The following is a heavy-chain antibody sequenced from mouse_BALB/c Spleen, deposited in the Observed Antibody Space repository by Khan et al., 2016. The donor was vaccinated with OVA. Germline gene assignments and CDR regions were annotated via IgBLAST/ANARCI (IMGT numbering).Heavy chain of an antibody. CDR1: GFTFTNYG. CDR2: INTYTGEP. CDR3: ARVGYNGTMDC. V-gene: IGHV9-3-1*01. J-gene: IGHJ4*01. D-gene: IGHD2-14*01. Sequence: QIQLVQSGPELKKPGETVQISCKASGFTFTNYGMNWVKQAPGKGLKWMGWINTYTGEPTFADDFKGRFAFSLETSASTAYLQINSLKNEDTATEFCARVGYNGTMDCWGQGTSVTGSA.